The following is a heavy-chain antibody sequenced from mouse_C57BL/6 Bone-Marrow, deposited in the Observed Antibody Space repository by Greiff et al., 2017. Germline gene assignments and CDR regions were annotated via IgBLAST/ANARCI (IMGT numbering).Heavy chain of an antibody. V-gene: IGHV14-2*01. D-gene: IGHD2-4*01. Sequence: EVQLQQSGAELVKPGASVKLSCTASGFNIKDYYMHWVKQRTEQGLEWIGRIDPEDGETKYAPKFQGKATLTADTSSNTAYLQLSSLTSEDTAVYYCAPNPYDYDQAWFAYWGQGTLVTVSA. CDR2: IDPEDGET. CDR1: GFNIKDYY. J-gene: IGHJ3*01. CDR3: APNPYDYDQAWFAY.